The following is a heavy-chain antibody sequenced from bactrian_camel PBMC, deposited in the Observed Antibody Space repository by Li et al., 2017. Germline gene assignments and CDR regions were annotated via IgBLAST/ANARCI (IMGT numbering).Heavy chain of an antibody. J-gene: IGHJ4*01. CDR2: ITAGNIS. D-gene: IGHD5*01. Sequence: QLVESGGGSVQAGGSLRLSCVASGYPYNSYCMGWFRQAPGKEREGITGITAGNISSYADAVKGRFIISRDNAKNTLSLQMNSMNPGDTAMYYCAAGRTPCWGEVLAAGAHKYWGQGTQVTVS. CDR3: AAGRTPCWGEVLAAGAHKY. V-gene: IGHV3S28*01. CDR1: GYPYNSYC.